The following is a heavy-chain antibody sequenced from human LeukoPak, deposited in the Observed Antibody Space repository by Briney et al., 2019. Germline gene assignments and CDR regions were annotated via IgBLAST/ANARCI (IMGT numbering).Heavy chain of an antibody. CDR3: ARDSHGDYDY. Sequence: GGSLRLSCAASGFTFSSYSMNWVRQAPGKGLGWVSSISSSSSYIYYADSVKGRFTISRDNAKNSLYLQMNSLRAEDTAVYYCARDSHGDYDYWGQGTLVTVSS. D-gene: IGHD4-17*01. CDR2: ISSSSSYI. CDR1: GFTFSSYS. V-gene: IGHV3-21*01. J-gene: IGHJ4*02.